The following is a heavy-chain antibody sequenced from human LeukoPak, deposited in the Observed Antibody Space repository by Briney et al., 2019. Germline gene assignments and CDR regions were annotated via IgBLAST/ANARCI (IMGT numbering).Heavy chain of an antibody. Sequence: PSETLSLTCTVSVGSISSGDYYWSWIRQPPGKGLEWIGYIYYSGSTYYNPSLNSRVTISVDTSKTQFSLKLSSVTAADTAVYYCARGPFWSGFEYFQHWGQGTLVTVSS. CDR2: IYYSGST. CDR1: VGSISSGDYY. J-gene: IGHJ1*01. V-gene: IGHV4-30-4*08. D-gene: IGHD3-3*01. CDR3: ARGPFWSGFEYFQH.